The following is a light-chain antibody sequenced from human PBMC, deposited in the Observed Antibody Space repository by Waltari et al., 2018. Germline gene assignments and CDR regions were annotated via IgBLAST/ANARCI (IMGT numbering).Light chain of an antibody. V-gene: IGLV2-14*01. CDR3: SSYTRNSPFAYNYV. Sequence: QSALTQPASVSGSPGQSITISCTGTSIDVSTYNYVSWYQQHPGKAPKLMIYDVSKRLSGVSPGFSGSKSGNTASLTISGLQAEDEADYYCSSYTRNSPFAYNYVFGTRTKVTVL. CDR1: SIDVSTYNY. J-gene: IGLJ1*01. CDR2: DVS.